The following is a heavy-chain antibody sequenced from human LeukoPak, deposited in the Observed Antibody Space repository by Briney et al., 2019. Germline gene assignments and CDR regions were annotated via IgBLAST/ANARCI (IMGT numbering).Heavy chain of an antibody. CDR1: GYTFTSYG. J-gene: IGHJ4*02. CDR2: MNPNSGNT. V-gene: IGHV1-8*02. CDR3: ARGHQDEYYFDY. Sequence: GASVTVSCKASGYTFTSYGISLVRQAPGQGLEWMGWMNPNSGNTGYAQKFQGRVTMTRNTSQSTAYMELSSLRSEDAAVYYCARGHQDEYYFDYWGQGTLVTVSS.